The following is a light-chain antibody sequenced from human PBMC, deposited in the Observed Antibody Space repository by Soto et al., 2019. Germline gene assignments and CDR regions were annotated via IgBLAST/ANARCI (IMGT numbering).Light chain of an antibody. CDR3: SSYTTSSTYV. CDR2: DVS. Sequence: QSVLTQPASVSGSPGQSITISCTGTSSDVGAYNYVSWYQQHPGKAPKLMIYDVSNRPSGVSNRFSGSKSANTASLTISGLQAEDEADYYCSSYTTSSTYVFGAGTKV. J-gene: IGLJ1*01. V-gene: IGLV2-14*03. CDR1: SSDVGAYNY.